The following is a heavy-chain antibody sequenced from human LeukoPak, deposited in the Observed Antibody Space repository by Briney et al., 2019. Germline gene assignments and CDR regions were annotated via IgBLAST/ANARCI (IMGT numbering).Heavy chain of an antibody. Sequence: GESLKISCKGSGYSFTSYWIGWVRQMPGKGLEWMGIIYPGDSDTRYSPSFQGQVTISADKSISTAYLQWSSLKASDTAMYYCARLRLTGGTNYYFDYWGQGTLVTVSS. J-gene: IGHJ4*02. CDR3: ARLRLTGGTNYYFDY. CDR2: IYPGDSDT. D-gene: IGHD7-27*01. CDR1: GYSFTSYW. V-gene: IGHV5-51*01.